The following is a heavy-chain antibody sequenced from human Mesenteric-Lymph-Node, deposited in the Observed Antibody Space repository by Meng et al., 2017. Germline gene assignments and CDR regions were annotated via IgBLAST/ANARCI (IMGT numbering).Heavy chain of an antibody. Sequence: SETLSLTCTVSGYSISSGYYWGWIRQPPGKGLEWIGSIYHSGSTYYNPSLKSRVTISVDTSKNNFSLKLTSVTAADTAVYYCARTRAKFLGMDVWGQGTTVTVSS. V-gene: IGHV4-38-2*02. J-gene: IGHJ6*02. D-gene: IGHD2/OR15-2a*01. CDR2: IYHSGST. CDR3: ARTRAKFLGMDV. CDR1: GYSISSGYY.